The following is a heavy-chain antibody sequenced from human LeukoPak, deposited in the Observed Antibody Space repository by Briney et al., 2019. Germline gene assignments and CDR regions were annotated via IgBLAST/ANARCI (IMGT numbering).Heavy chain of an antibody. V-gene: IGHV3-66*02. CDR1: GFTVSSNY. CDR3: AKDRRDGYNPGAFDI. CDR2: IYSGGST. Sequence: GGSLRLSCAASGFTVSSNYMSWVRQAPGKGLEWVSVIYSGGSTYYADSVKGRFTISRDNSKNTLYLQMNSLRAEDTAVYYCAKDRRDGYNPGAFDIWGQGTMVTVSS. D-gene: IGHD5-24*01. J-gene: IGHJ3*02.